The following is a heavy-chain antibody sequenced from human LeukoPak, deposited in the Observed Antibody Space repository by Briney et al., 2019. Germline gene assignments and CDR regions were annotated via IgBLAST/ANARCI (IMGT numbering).Heavy chain of an antibody. J-gene: IGHJ6*03. CDR2: IYYSGST. CDR1: GGSISSYY. CDR3: ARAVPGRYYYYMDV. D-gene: IGHD3-10*01. V-gene: IGHV4-59*01. Sequence: KPSETLSLTCTVSGGSISSYYWSWIRQPPGKGLEWNGYIYYSGSTNYNPSLKSRVTISVDTSKNQFSLKLSSVTAADTAVYYCARAVPGRYYYYMDVWGKRTTVTVSS.